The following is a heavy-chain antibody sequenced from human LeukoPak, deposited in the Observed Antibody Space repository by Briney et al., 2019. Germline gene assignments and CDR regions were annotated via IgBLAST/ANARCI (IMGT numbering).Heavy chain of an antibody. J-gene: IGHJ5*02. CDR2: ISGSGDST. D-gene: IGHD6-19*01. V-gene: IGHV3-23*01. Sequence: PGGSLRLSCAASGFTFSNYAMRWVRQAPGKGLEWVSGISGSGDSTYYADSVKGRFTISRDNAKNSLYLQMNSLRAEDTAVYYCARDPSSGWYLKGWFDPWGQGTLVTVSS. CDR1: GFTFSNYA. CDR3: ARDPSSGWYLKGWFDP.